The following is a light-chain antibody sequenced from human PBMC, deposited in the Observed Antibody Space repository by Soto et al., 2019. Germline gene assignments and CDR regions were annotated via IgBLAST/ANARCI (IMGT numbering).Light chain of an antibody. J-gene: IGKJ5*01. Sequence: EIVMTQSPVTLSVSPGERATLSCRASQSVSRNLAWYQQKPGQAPRLLIFGASTRATGIPARFSGSGSGTEFTLTISSLQSEDFAVYYCQQYGSSPPITFGQGTRLEIK. CDR3: QQYGSSPPIT. V-gene: IGKV3-15*01. CDR2: GAS. CDR1: QSVSRN.